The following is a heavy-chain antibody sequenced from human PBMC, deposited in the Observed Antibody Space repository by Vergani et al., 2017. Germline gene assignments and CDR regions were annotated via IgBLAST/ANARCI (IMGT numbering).Heavy chain of an antibody. J-gene: IGHJ4*02. CDR2: IYYSGST. CDR1: GGSISSYY. Sequence: QVQLQESGPGLVKPSETLSLTCTVSGGSISSYYWSWIRQPPGKGLEWIGYIYYSGSTNYNPSLKSRVTISVDTSKNQFSLKLSSVTAADTAVYYCAGTTGDQRPVSVWGQGTLVTVSS. D-gene: IGHD7-27*01. CDR3: AGTTGDQRPVSV. V-gene: IGHV4-59*01.